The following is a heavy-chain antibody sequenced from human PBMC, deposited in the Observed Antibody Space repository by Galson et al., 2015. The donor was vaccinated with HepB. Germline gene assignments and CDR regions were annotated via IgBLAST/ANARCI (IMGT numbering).Heavy chain of an antibody. CDR3: ARLNIGDYYMDV. Sequence: SLRLSCAASGFTFSLYSMNWVRQAPGKGLEWVSSISPTTTYIYYADSVRGRFTISRDNAKNSLYLQMSSLRAEDTAVYYCARLNIGDYYMDVWGKGATVTVSS. V-gene: IGHV3-21*01. J-gene: IGHJ6*03. CDR1: GFTFSLYS. CDR2: ISPTTTYI.